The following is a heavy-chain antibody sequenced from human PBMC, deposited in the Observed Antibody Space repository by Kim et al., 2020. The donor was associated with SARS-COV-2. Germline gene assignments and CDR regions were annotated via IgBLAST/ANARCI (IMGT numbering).Heavy chain of an antibody. CDR3: ARGRVAAAGTYYFDY. V-gene: IGHV3-7*01. Sequence: DSVKGRFTISRDNAKNSLYLQMNSLRAEDTAVYYCARGRVAAAGTYYFDYWGQGTLVTVSS. J-gene: IGHJ4*02. D-gene: IGHD6-13*01.